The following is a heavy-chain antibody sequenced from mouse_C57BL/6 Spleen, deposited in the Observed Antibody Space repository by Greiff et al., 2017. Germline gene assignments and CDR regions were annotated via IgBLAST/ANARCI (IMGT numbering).Heavy chain of an antibody. V-gene: IGHV1-69*01. CDR3: ARGYGSGYAMDY. CDR1: GYTFTSYW. J-gene: IGHJ4*01. Sequence: VQLQQPGAELVMPGASVKLSCKASGYTFTSYWMHWVKQRPGQGLEWIGEIDPSDSYTNYNQKFKGKSTLTVDKSSSTAYMQLSSLTSEDSAVYYCARGYGSGYAMDYWGQGTSGTVAS. CDR2: IDPSDSYT. D-gene: IGHD1-1*01.